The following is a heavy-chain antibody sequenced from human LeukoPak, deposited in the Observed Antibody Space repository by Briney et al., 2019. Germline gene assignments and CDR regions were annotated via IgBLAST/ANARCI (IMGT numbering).Heavy chain of an antibody. Sequence: PSETLSLTCTVSGGSISSGGYYWSWIRQPPGKGLEWIGYIYHSGSTYYNPSLKSRVTISVDRSKDQFSLKLSSVTAADTAVYYCARVLGYDSSGYIVGAFDIWGQGTMVTVSS. D-gene: IGHD3-22*01. V-gene: IGHV4-30-2*01. J-gene: IGHJ3*02. CDR3: ARVLGYDSSGYIVGAFDI. CDR1: GGSISSGGYY. CDR2: IYHSGST.